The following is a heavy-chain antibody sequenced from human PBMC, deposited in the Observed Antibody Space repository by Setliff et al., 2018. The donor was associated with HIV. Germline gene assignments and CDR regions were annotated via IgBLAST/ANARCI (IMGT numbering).Heavy chain of an antibody. CDR1: GGSISSGGYY. V-gene: IGHV4-31*11. CDR2: IYYSGTT. CDR3: ARRYGDYKIGDWFFDL. J-gene: IGHJ2*01. D-gene: IGHD4-17*01. Sequence: SETLSLTCAVSGGSISSGGYYWNWIRQHPGKGLEWIGYIYYSGTTYYNPSLKSRVTISVDKSKNQFSLKLNSVTAADTAVYYCARRYGDYKIGDWFFDLWGRGTLDTVSS.